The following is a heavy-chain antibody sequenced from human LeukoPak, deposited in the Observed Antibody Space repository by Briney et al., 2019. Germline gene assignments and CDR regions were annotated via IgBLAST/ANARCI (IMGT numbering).Heavy chain of an antibody. CDR3: TTDRGSSTSCYTCYYYYNMDV. CDR2: IKSKTDGGTT. Sequence: GGSLRLSCAASGFTFSNAWMSWVRQAPGKGLEWVGRIKSKTDGGTTAYAAPVKGRFTISRDDSKNTLYLQMNSLKTEDTAVYYCTTDRGSSTSCYTCYYYYNMDVWGEGTTVTVSS. V-gene: IGHV3-15*01. CDR1: GFTFSNAW. D-gene: IGHD2-2*02. J-gene: IGHJ6*03.